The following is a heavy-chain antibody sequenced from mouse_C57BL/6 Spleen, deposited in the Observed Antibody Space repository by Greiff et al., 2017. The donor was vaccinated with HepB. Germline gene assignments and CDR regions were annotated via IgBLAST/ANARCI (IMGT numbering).Heavy chain of an antibody. Sequence: VKLVESGAELVRPGASVTLSCKASGYTFTDYEMHWVKQTPVHGLEWIGAIDPETGGTAYNQKFKGKAILTADKSSSTAYMELRSLTSEDSAVYYCNLDYYGSSYPAWFAYWGQGTLVTVSA. V-gene: IGHV1-15*01. D-gene: IGHD1-1*01. CDR1: GYTFTDYE. CDR3: NLDYYGSSYPAWFAY. CDR2: IDPETGGT. J-gene: IGHJ3*01.